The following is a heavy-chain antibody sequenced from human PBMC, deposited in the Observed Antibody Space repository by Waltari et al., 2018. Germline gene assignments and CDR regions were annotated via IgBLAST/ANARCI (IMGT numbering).Heavy chain of an antibody. CDR3: VRQEALENGVFDI. Sequence: QGQLVQSGDDVKKPGASVKVSCKTSGYKFTSYGISWVRQAPGQGLEWMAWISTYKGDTYYAQRFQGRVTVTTDTSTSTVYMDLTSLRSDDTAVYCCVRQEALENGVFDIWGQGTKVSVSS. D-gene: IGHD3-3*01. CDR1: GYKFTSYG. J-gene: IGHJ3*02. V-gene: IGHV1-18*01. CDR2: ISTYKGDT.